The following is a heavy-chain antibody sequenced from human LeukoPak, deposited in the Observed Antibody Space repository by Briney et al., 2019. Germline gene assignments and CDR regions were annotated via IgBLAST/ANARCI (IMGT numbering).Heavy chain of an antibody. V-gene: IGHV3-23*01. Sequence: GGSLRLSCTASGFTFSSYAMSWVRQAPGKGLEWVSTIRGSGGTTYYADSVKGRFTISRDNSKNTVYLQVNSLRDEDTAVYYCAREVVSTSPRGDGYWGQGTLVTVSS. CDR2: IRGSGGTT. CDR3: AREVVSTSPRGDGY. D-gene: IGHD2-2*01. J-gene: IGHJ4*02. CDR1: GFTFSSYA.